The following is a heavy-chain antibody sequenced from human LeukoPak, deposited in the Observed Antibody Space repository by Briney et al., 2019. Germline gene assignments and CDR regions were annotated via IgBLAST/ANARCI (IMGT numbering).Heavy chain of an antibody. D-gene: IGHD1-26*01. CDR1: GFTFSDYY. CDR3: ARYSGTYRDY. V-gene: IGHV3-11*03. Sequence: GGSLRLSCAASGFTFSDYYMSWIRQAPGKGLEWVSSITGSSSYILYADSVKGRFTISRDNAKNSLYLQLNSLRAEDTAVYYCARYSGTYRDYWGQGTLVTVSS. J-gene: IGHJ4*02. CDR2: ITGSSSYI.